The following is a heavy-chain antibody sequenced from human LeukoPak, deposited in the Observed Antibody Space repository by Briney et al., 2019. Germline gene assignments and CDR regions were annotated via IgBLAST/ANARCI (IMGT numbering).Heavy chain of an antibody. CDR3: ARDKYYYDSSGYYYFDY. Sequence: SETLSLTCAVYGGSFSGYYWSWIRQPAGKGLEWIGRIHTSGSINYNPSLKSRVTMSVDTSKNQFSLKLSSVTAADTAVYYCARDKYYYDSSGYYYFDYWGQGTLVTVSS. J-gene: IGHJ4*02. D-gene: IGHD3-22*01. CDR2: IHTSGSI. V-gene: IGHV4-4*07. CDR1: GGSFSGYY.